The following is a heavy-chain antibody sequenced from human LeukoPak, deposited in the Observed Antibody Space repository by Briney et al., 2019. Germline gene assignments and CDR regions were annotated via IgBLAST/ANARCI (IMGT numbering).Heavy chain of an antibody. Sequence: SSETLSLTCTVSGGSVSSGDYYWSWIRQPPGQGLEWIGYIYDSGTISYNPSLKSRLTISVDTSKNQFSLRLSSVTAADTAVYYCASIAVVTGAIDYWGQGTLVTVSS. CDR2: IYDSGTI. J-gene: IGHJ4*02. CDR1: GGSVSSGDYY. V-gene: IGHV4-30-4*01. D-gene: IGHD2-2*01. CDR3: ASIAVVTGAIDY.